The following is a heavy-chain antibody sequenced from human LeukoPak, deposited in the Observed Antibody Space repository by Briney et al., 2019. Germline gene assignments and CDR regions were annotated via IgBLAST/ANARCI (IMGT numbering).Heavy chain of an antibody. CDR2: IYYSGST. CDR1: GFTFSNYG. CDR3: ARDGVGAAYYYYGMDV. Sequence: GSLRLSCAASGFTFSNYGMHWIRQPPGKGLEWIGYIYYSGSTNYNPSLKSRVTISVDTSKNQFSLKLSSVTAADTAVYYCARDGVGAAYYYYGMDVWGQGTTVTVSS. J-gene: IGHJ6*02. V-gene: IGHV4-59*01. D-gene: IGHD1-26*01.